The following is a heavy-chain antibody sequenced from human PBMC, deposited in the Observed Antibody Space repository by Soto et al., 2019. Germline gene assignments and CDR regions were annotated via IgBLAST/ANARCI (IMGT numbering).Heavy chain of an antibody. CDR1: GGSISSGGYS. J-gene: IGHJ3*02. V-gene: IGHV4-30-2*01. CDR2: IYQSGST. Sequence: LSLTCAVSGGSISSGGYSWSWIRQPPGKGLEWIGYIYQSGSTYYNPSLKSRVTISVDRSKNQFSLKLSSVTAADTAVYYCARATMPTVTGDAFDIWGQGTMVTVSS. CDR3: ARATMPTVTGDAFDI. D-gene: IGHD4-17*01.